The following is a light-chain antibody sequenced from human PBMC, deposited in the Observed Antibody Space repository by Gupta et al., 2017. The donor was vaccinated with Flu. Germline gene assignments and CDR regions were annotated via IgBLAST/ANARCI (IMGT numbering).Light chain of an antibody. CDR3: SSYAGSNNWV. V-gene: IGLV2-8*01. CDR1: SSDVGGYNY. J-gene: IGLJ3*02. Sequence: RAVTISCTGTSSDVGGYNYVSWYQQHPGKAPNLMIYEVSKRPSGVPDRFSGSKSGNTASLTVSGLQAEDEADYYCSSYAGSNNWVFGGGTKLTVL. CDR2: EVS.